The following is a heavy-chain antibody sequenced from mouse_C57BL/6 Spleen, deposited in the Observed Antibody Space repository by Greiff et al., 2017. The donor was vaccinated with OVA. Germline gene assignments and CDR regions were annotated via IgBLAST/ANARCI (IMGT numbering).Heavy chain of an antibody. CDR2: IDPSDSYT. V-gene: IGHV1-69*01. D-gene: IGHD1-1*01. CDR3: ARWGYYGSSYGDFDV. Sequence: QVQLQQPGAELVMPGASVKLSCKASGYTFTSYWMHWVKQRPGQGLEWIGEIDPSDSYTNYNQKFKGKSTLTVDKSSSTAYMQLSSLTSEDSAVYYCARWGYYGSSYGDFDVWGTGTTVTVSS. CDR1: GYTFTSYW. J-gene: IGHJ1*03.